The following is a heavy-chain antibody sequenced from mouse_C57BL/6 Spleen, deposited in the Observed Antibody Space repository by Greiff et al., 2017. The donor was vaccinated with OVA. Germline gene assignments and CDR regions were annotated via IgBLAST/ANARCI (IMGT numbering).Heavy chain of an antibody. J-gene: IGHJ2*01. D-gene: IGHD2-4*01. CDR2: IYPGSGST. Sequence: QVQLQQPGAELVKPGASVKMSCKASGYTFTSYWITWVKQRPGQGLEWIGDIYPGSGSTNYNEKFKSKATLTVDTSSSTAYMQLSSLTSEDSAVYYCARIYYDYEGFDYWGQGTTLTVSS. CDR1: GYTFTSYW. CDR3: ARIYYDYEGFDY. V-gene: IGHV1-55*01.